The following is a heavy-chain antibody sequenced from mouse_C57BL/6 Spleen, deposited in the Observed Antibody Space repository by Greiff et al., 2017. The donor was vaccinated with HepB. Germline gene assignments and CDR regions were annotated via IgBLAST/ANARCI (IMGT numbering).Heavy chain of an antibody. CDR1: GYSFTSYY. Sequence: VQLQESGPELVKPGASVKISCKASGYSFTSYYIHWVKQRPGQGLEWIGWIYPGSGNTKYNEKFKGKATLTADTSSSTAYMQLSSLTSEDSAVYYCAETTVVNYAMDYWGQGTSVTVSS. J-gene: IGHJ4*01. V-gene: IGHV1-66*01. CDR2: IYPGSGNT. D-gene: IGHD1-1*01. CDR3: AETTVVNYAMDY.